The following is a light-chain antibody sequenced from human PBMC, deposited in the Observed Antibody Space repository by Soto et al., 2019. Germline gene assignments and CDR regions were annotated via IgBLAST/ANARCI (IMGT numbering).Light chain of an antibody. CDR1: QGVGIT. V-gene: IGKV3-15*01. CDR3: QRYNQWPLT. Sequence: ILLTPSPATLHVFPXALDTLXRRARQGVGITLAWYQQKPGQSPRLIIYNAFTRATGITDRFSGSGSGTEFTLTINRLQTEDSAVYYCQRYNQWPLTFGGGTKLDIK. CDR2: NAF. J-gene: IGKJ4*01.